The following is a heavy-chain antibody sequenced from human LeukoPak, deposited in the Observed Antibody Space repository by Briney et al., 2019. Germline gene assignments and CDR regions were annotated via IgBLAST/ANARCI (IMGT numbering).Heavy chain of an antibody. V-gene: IGHV3-13*01. CDR3: ARGHYSSGWYGPTMGPPFDY. D-gene: IGHD6-19*01. J-gene: IGHJ4*02. CDR2: IGTAGDT. Sequence: GGSLRLSCAASGFTFSSYDMHWVRQATGKGLEWVSAIGTAGDTYYPGSVKGRFTISRENAKNSLYLQMNSLRAGDTAVYYCARGHYSSGWYGPTMGPPFDYWGQGTLVTVSS. CDR1: GFTFSSYD.